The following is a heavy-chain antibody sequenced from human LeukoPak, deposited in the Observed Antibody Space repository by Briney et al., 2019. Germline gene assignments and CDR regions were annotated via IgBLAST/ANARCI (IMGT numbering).Heavy chain of an antibody. CDR2: IYYSGST. D-gene: IGHD1-1*01. V-gene: IGHV4-59*01. J-gene: IGHJ6*03. CDR3: ARELGNDVYYYYMDV. Sequence: SETLSLTCTVSGYSISRYDWSWIRQPPGKGLEWIGYIYYSGSTNYNPSLKSRVTISVDTSKNQFSLKLSSMTVADTAVYYCARELGNDVYYYYMDVWGKGTMVTVSS. CDR1: GYSISRYD.